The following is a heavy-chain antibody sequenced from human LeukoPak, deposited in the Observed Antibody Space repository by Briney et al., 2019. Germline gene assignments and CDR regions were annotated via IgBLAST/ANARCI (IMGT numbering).Heavy chain of an antibody. CDR1: GDSITSEYF. J-gene: IGHJ2*01. D-gene: IGHD3-22*01. CDR2: MFHSGRA. V-gene: IGHV4-38-2*02. CDR3: ARTDRNWYFDL. Sequence: SETLSLTCTVSGDSITSEYFWGWLRPTPGKGLEWFGSMFHSGRAYYSPSLRSRVTISVDTSKNQFSLELNSVTAADTAVYYCARTDRNWYFDLWGRGTLVTVSP.